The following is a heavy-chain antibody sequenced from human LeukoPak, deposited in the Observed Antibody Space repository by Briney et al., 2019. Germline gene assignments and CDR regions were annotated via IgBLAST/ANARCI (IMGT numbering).Heavy chain of an antibody. V-gene: IGHV3-9*01. CDR1: GFTFDDYA. CDR2: ISWNSGSI. Sequence: GGSLRLSCAASGFTFDDYAMHWVRQAPGKGLEWVSGISWNSGSIGYADSVKGRFTISRDNAKSSLYLQMNSLRAEDTALYYCAALSGYCSGGSCFQRFDPWGQGTLVTVSS. CDR3: AALSGYCSGGSCFQRFDP. J-gene: IGHJ5*02. D-gene: IGHD2-15*01.